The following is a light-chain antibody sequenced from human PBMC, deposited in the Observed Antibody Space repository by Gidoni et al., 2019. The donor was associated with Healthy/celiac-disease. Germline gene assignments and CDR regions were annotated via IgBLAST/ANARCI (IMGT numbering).Light chain of an antibody. CDR2: EVS. CDR1: SSAVASYNH. CDR3: SLYTSTVRV. V-gene: IGLV2-18*01. J-gene: IGLJ2*01. Sequence: QSALTQPPSVSGSPGQSVTISCTGTSSAVASYNHVSWYQQPPGTAPKLMIYEVSNRPSGVPDRFSGPKSGNTASLTISGLQAEDEADYYCSLYTSTVRVFGGGTKLTVL.